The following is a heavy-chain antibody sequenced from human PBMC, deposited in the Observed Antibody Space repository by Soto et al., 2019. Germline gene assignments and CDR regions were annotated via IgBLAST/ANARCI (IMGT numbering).Heavy chain of an antibody. D-gene: IGHD2-15*01. CDR1: GGSISSSSYY. J-gene: IGHJ5*02. Sequence: SETLSLTCTVSGGSISSSSYYWGWIRQPPGKGLEWIGSIYYSGSTYYNPSLKSRVTISVDTSKNQFSLKLSSVTAADTAVYYCARLGYCSGGSCRPKNFNWFDPWGQGTLVTVSS. CDR3: ARLGYCSGGSCRPKNFNWFDP. CDR2: IYYSGST. V-gene: IGHV4-39*01.